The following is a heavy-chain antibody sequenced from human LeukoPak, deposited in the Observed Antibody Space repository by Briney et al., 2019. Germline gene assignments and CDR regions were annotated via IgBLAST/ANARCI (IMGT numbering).Heavy chain of an antibody. CDR2: TYYRSKWYN. CDR1: GDSVSSNSAA. J-gene: IGHJ6*02. Sequence: SQTLSLTFAISGDSVSSNSAAWNWIRQSPSRGLEWLGRTYYRSKWYNDYAVSVKSRITINPDTSKNQFSLQLNSVTPEDTAVYYCARITLYSSGWYNYYYYYGMDVWGQGTTVTVSS. V-gene: IGHV6-1*01. D-gene: IGHD6-19*01. CDR3: ARITLYSSGWYNYYYYYGMDV.